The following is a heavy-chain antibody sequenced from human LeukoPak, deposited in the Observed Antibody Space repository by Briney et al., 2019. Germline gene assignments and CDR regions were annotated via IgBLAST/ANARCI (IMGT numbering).Heavy chain of an antibody. CDR3: ARSPLYGSGTFGLGQDY. V-gene: IGHV3-20*04. J-gene: IGHJ4*02. CDR1: GFTFDDFG. Sequence: PGGSLRLSCAAPGFTFDDFGMSWVRQAPGKGLECVSGINWNGGSAGYADSVKGRFTISRDNAKNSLYLQMNSLRAEDTALYYCARSPLYGSGTFGLGQDYWGQGTLVTVSS. D-gene: IGHD3-10*01. CDR2: INWNGGSA.